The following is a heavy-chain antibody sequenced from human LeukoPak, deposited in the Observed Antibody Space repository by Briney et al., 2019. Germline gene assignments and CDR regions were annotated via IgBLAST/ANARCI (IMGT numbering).Heavy chain of an antibody. CDR2: IYTSGST. D-gene: IGHD6-13*01. J-gene: IGHJ4*02. Sequence: SETLSLTCTVPGGSLSSYYWSWIRQPAGKGLEWIGRIYTSGSTNYNPSLKSRVTMSVDTSKNQFSLKLSSVTAADTAVYYCAGSDPKYSSPPGYWGQGTLVTVSS. CDR1: GGSLSSYY. V-gene: IGHV4-4*07. CDR3: AGSDPKYSSPPGY.